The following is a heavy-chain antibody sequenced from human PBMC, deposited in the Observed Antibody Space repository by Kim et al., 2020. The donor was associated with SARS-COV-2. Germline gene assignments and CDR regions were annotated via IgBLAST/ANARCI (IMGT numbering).Heavy chain of an antibody. CDR2: IYYSGST. D-gene: IGHD3-3*01. CDR3: ARHSLRFLEWANWFDP. Sequence: ETLSLTCTVSGGSISSSSYYWGWIRQPPGKGLEWIGSIYYSGSTYYNPSLKSRVTISVDTSKNQFSLKLSSVTAADTAVYYCARHSLRFLEWANWFDPWGQGTLVTVSS. J-gene: IGHJ5*02. CDR1: GGSISSSSYY. V-gene: IGHV4-39*01.